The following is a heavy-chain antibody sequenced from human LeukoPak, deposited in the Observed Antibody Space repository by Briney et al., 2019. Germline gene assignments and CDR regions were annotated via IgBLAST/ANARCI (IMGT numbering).Heavy chain of an antibody. D-gene: IGHD6-13*01. CDR1: GFTFVTFA. CDR2: ISGSGGGT. V-gene: IGHV3-23*01. CDR3: AKHKGAGSRYSYSMDV. Sequence: PGGSLRLSCAASGFTFVTFAMGWVRQAPGKGLEWVSTISGSGGGTYYADSVKGRFTIYRDNSKNTLYLQMNSLRAEDTAVYYCAKHKGAGSRYSYSMDVWGKGATVTVSS. J-gene: IGHJ6*03.